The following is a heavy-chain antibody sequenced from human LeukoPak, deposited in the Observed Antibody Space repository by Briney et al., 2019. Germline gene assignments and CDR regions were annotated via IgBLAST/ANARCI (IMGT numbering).Heavy chain of an antibody. J-gene: IGHJ5*02. D-gene: IGHD4/OR15-4a*01. CDR2: IHSSGST. CDR3: ATSASSGSNYFDP. Sequence: SETLSLTCTVSGGSLTSGSYYWTWIRQPAGKGLEWVTRIHSSGSTNYDPSLNSRVTVSAHSSNNKCSLKLSSVTAADTAIYYCATSASSGSNYFDPWGQGILVTVSS. V-gene: IGHV4-61*02. CDR1: GGSLTSGSYY.